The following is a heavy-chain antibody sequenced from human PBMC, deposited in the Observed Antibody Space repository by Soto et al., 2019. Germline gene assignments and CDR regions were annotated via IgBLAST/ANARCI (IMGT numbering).Heavy chain of an antibody. Sequence: EVQLLESGGGLVQPGGSLRLSCAASGFTFNTYDMSWVRQAPGTGLEWVSSIAATGDSTYYADSVRGRFTISRDNSKNTLFLQITTLRADDTAIYDCVRHWGGGGHGTVVTVSS. CDR2: IAATGDST. V-gene: IGHV3-23*01. D-gene: IGHD2-21*01. CDR1: GFTFNTYD. J-gene: IGHJ4*01. CDR3: VRHWGG.